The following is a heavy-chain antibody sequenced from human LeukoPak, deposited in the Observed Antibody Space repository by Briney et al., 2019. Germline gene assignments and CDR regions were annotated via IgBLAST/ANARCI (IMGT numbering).Heavy chain of an antibody. J-gene: IGHJ4*02. CDR3: ARWSLTGSGSYRPFDY. CDR2: INHRGST. V-gene: IGHV4-34*01. Sequence: SETLSPTCAVYGGSFSGYYWSWIRQPPGKGLAWIGEINHRGSTNYNPSLKSRVTISVDTSKNQFSLKLSSVTAADTAVYYCARWSLTGSGSYRPFDYWGQGTLVTVSS. D-gene: IGHD3-10*01. CDR1: GGSFSGYY.